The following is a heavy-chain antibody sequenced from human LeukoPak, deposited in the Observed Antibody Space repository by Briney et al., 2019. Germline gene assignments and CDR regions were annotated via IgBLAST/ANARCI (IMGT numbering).Heavy chain of an antibody. Sequence: SETLSLTCAVYGGSFSGYYWSWIRQPPGKGLEWIGEINHSGSTNYNPSLKSRVTISVDTSKNQFSLKLSSVTAADTAVYYCARGSGIALDYWGQGTLVTASS. J-gene: IGHJ4*02. CDR2: INHSGST. D-gene: IGHD2-15*01. CDR1: GGSFSGYY. V-gene: IGHV4-34*01. CDR3: ARGSGIALDY.